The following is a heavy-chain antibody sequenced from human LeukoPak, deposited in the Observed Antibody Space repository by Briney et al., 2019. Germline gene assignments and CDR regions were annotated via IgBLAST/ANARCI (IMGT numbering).Heavy chain of an antibody. V-gene: IGHV1-24*01. D-gene: IGHD6-19*01. CDR3: NVVPAAMWYSSGWYKANYFDY. Sequence: GASVKVSCKVTGYTLTELSMHWVRQAPEKGLEWMGGFEHEDGETIYAQKFQGRVTMTEDTSTDTAYMELSSLRSEDTAVYYCNVVPAAMWYSSGWYKANYFDYWGQGTLVTVSS. J-gene: IGHJ4*02. CDR1: GYTLTELS. CDR2: FEHEDGET.